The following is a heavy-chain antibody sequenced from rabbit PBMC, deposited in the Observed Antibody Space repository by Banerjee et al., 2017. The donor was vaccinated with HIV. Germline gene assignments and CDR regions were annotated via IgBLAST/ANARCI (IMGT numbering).Heavy chain of an antibody. CDR1: GFSFSSDYW. D-gene: IGHD4-1*01. Sequence: QSLEESGGDLVKPGASLTLTCTASGFSFSSDYWICWVRQAPGKGLEWIACIYVGSSGGTYYASWAKGRLTISKTSSTTVTLQMTSLTAADTATYFCARDLAGVIGWNFGLWGPGTLVTVS. J-gene: IGHJ4*01. V-gene: IGHV1S40*01. CDR3: ARDLAGVIGWNFGL. CDR2: IYVGSSGGT.